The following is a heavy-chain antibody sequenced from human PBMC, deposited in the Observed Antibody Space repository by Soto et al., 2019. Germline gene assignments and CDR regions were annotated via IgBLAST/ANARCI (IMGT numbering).Heavy chain of an antibody. CDR1: GFTFSSYA. CDR2: IDGSGAGT. J-gene: IGHJ4*02. V-gene: IGHV3-23*01. D-gene: IGHD3-9*01. CDR3: AKGDILTGSRQGWDY. Sequence: GGSLRHSCVASGFTFSSYAMSWVRQAPGGGLECVSSIDGSGAGTYYSDSVRGRFTISRDNSKNTLDLQMDSLRAEDTAVYYCAKGDILTGSRQGWDYWGQGTLVTVSS.